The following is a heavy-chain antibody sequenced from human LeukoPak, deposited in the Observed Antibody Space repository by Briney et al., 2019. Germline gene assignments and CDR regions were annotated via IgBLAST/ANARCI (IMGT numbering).Heavy chain of an antibody. Sequence: SETLSLTCSVSGDSVSRSDPYWDWIRQPPGKGLEWIGTIYYSGRTYYSPSLKSRVTMSVDPSNNQFSLNLRSVTAADTAVYYCARRRYYDGSGYLEWGQGTLLSVSS. J-gene: IGHJ1*01. D-gene: IGHD3-22*01. CDR1: GDSVSRSDPY. V-gene: IGHV4-39*01. CDR3: ARRRYYDGSGYLE. CDR2: IYYSGRT.